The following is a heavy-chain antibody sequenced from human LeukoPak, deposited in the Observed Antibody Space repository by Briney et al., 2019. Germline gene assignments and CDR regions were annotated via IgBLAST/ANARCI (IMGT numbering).Heavy chain of an antibody. V-gene: IGHV3-9*01. J-gene: IGHJ3*02. CDR1: GFTFDDYA. D-gene: IGHD1-26*01. Sequence: GGSLRLSCAASGFTFDDYAMHWVRQAPGKGLEWVSGISWNSGSIGYADSVKGRLTISRDNAKNSLYLQMNSLRAEDTALYYCAKAAGLWELLDAFDIWGQGTMVTVSS. CDR3: AKAAGLWELLDAFDI. CDR2: ISWNSGSI.